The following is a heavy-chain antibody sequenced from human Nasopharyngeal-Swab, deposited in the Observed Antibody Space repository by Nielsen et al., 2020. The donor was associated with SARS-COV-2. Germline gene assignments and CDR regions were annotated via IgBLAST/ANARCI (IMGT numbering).Heavy chain of an antibody. CDR1: GGSISSSSYY. CDR3: ARGGVLRFLEWLL. V-gene: IGHV4-39*01. CDR2: IYYSGST. J-gene: IGHJ4*02. Sequence: SETLSLTCIVSGGSISSSSYYWGWIRQPPGKGLEWIGSIYYSGSTYYNPSLKSRVTISVDTSKNQFSLKLSSVTAADTAVYYCARGGVLRFLEWLLWGQGTLVTVSS. D-gene: IGHD3-3*01.